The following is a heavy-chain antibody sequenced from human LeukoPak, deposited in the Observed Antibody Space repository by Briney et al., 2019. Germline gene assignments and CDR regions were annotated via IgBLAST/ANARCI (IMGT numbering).Heavy chain of an antibody. CDR3: ASNYGG. D-gene: IGHD4-11*01. CDR2: VWYDGSNK. CDR1: GFSFSSYG. Sequence: GGSLRLSCAASGFSFSSYGIHWVRQAPGKGLEWVAVVWYDGSNKYYADSVKGRFTISRDNAKNSLSLQMNSLRAEDTAVYYCASNYGGWGQGTLVTVSS. V-gene: IGHV3-33*03. J-gene: IGHJ4*02.